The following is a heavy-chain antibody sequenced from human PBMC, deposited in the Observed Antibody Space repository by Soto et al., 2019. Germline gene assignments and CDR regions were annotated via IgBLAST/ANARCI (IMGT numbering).Heavy chain of an antibody. CDR3: ARRGPPDFWSGYYYYYYGMDV. D-gene: IGHD3-3*01. V-gene: IGHV4-30-4*08. CDR1: GGSIISGDYY. CDR2: IYYSGDT. J-gene: IGHJ6*02. Sequence: SETLSLTCTVSGGSIISGDYYWSWIRQPPGKGLEWIGYIYYSGDTSYNPSLKSRVTISVDTSKNQFSLKLSSVTAADTAVYYCARRGPPDFWSGYYYYYYGMDVWGQGTTVTVS.